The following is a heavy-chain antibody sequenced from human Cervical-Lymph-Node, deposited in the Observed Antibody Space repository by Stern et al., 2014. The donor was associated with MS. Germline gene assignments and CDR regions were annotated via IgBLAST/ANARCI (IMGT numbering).Heavy chain of an antibody. CDR1: GFSLSTSGVG. V-gene: IGHV2-5*02. D-gene: IGHD6-19*01. Sequence: ESGPTLVKPTQTLTLTCTFSGFSLSTSGVGVGWIRQPPGKALEWLALLYWDEDKRYSPSLKSRLTITKDTSKNQVVLTMTNMDPVDTATYYCAHSEGRGRRYSSGWPFDYWGQGTLVTVSS. J-gene: IGHJ4*02. CDR3: AHSEGRGRRYSSGWPFDY. CDR2: LYWDEDK.